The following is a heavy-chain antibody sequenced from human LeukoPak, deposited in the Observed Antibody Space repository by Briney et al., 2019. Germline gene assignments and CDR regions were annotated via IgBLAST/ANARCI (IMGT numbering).Heavy chain of an antibody. CDR3: ARDSSSRDGYNWLFDY. V-gene: IGHV1-2*02. D-gene: IGHD5-24*01. J-gene: IGHJ4*02. CDR2: INPNSGGT. CDR1: GYTFIGYY. Sequence: ASVKVSCKASGYTFIGYYMHWVRQAPGQGLEWMGWINPNSGGTNYAQKFQGRVTMTRDTSISTAYMELSRLRSDDTAVYYCARDSSSRDGYNWLFDYWGQGTLVTVSS.